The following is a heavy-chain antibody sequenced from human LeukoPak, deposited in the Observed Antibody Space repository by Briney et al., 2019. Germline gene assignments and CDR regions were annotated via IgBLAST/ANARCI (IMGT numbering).Heavy chain of an antibody. CDR3: ARSRGSVFGATFSRTFDY. CDR2: ISGYNGIT. V-gene: IGHV1-18*01. CDR1: GFTFNSYG. J-gene: IGHJ4*02. D-gene: IGHD1-26*01. Sequence: GASVKVSCKASGFTFNSYGITWVRQAPGQGLEWMGWISGYNGITNYAQKFHDRVTMTTDTSTSTAYMELRSLRSDDTAVYYCARSRGSVFGATFSRTFDYWGQGTLVTVSS.